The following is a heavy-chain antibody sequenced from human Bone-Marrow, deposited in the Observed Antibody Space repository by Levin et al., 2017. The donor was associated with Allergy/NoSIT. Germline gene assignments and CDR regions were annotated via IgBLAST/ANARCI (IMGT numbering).Heavy chain of an antibody. CDR1: DGSIGSYY. D-gene: IGHD3-16*02. V-gene: IGHV4-4*09. CDR2: IHSSGRS. J-gene: IGHJ3*02. CDR3: ERSYDYVWGIYRHAFDI. Sequence: SETLSLTCTVSDGSIGSYYWSWIRQPPGKGLEWIGYIHSSGRSNYNPSLKNRIAISLDTSKDQFSLDRSSVTAADTAVYYCERSYDYVWGIYRHAFDIWGQGTMVTVSS.